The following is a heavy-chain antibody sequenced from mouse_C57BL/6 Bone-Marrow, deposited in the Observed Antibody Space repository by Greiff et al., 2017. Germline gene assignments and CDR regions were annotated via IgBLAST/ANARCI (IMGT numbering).Heavy chain of an antibody. V-gene: IGHV5-6*01. J-gene: IGHJ3*01. D-gene: IGHD2-5*01. CDR1: GFTFSSYG. Sequence: EVQGVESGGDLVKPGGSLKLSCAASGFTFSSYGMSWVRQPPDKRLEWVATISSGGSYTCYPDRVKGRFTISRDNDKNTLYRQMSRLKSEDTAMYYCARFYSNYGWFAYWGQGTLVTVSA. CDR3: ARFYSNYGWFAY. CDR2: ISSGGSYT.